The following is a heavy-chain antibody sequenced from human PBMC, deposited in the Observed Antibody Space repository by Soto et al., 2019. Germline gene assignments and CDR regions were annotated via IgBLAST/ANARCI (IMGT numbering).Heavy chain of an antibody. Sequence: EVQLVESGGGLVQTGGSLRLSCAASGLSFSGYWRHWVRQATGKGLVWVSRIKGDGSDTYYADSVKGGFTVSRDNAKKTLYLQMNSLRAEDTAVYYCTRSDWFDPWGQGTLVIVSS. CDR1: GLSFSGYW. V-gene: IGHV3-74*01. CDR2: IKGDGSDT. J-gene: IGHJ5*02. D-gene: IGHD2-21*01. CDR3: TRSDWFDP.